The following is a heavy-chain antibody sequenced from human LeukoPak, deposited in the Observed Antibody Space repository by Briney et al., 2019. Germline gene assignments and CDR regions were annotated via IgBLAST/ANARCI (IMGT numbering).Heavy chain of an antibody. V-gene: IGHV3-23*01. J-gene: IGHJ4*02. Sequence: SGGSLRLSCAASGFTFNSYAMSWVRQAPGKGLEWVSTISGSGVSTYYADSVKGRFTISRDNSKNTLYLQMNSLGAEDTAVYYCAKGGASGSLGGVFDYWGQGTLVTVSS. CDR3: AKGGASGSLGGVFDY. CDR1: GFTFNSYA. D-gene: IGHD1-26*01. CDR2: ISGSGVST.